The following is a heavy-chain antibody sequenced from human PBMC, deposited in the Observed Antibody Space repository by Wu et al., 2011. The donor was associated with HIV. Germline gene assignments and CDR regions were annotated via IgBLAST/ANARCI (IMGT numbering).Heavy chain of an antibody. CDR1: GDTFNNHA. D-gene: IGHD2-2*01. CDR2: FTPVFGTS. Sequence: QVHLVQSGTEVKKPGFSVKVSCKVSGDTFNNHAMTWVRQAPGQGLEWMGVFTPVFGTSTYAQKFQGRVTFTADKSTSTVYMDLSLKGDDTAVYFCARDRLGSSAIGAFDIWGQGTLVTVSA. J-gene: IGHJ3*02. V-gene: IGHV1-69*14. CDR3: ARDRLGSSAIGAFDI.